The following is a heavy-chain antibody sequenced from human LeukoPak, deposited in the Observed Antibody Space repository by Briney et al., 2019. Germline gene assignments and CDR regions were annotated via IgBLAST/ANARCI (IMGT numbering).Heavy chain of an antibody. V-gene: IGHV5-51*01. Sequence: GESLKISCKGSGYSFATKWIAWVRQMPGKGLEWMGIIWPGDSNAIYSPSLQGQVSVSVDKSINTAYLQWSGLKASDTAMYYCARLDKAAAGIEYFQHWGQGTLVTVSS. CDR3: ARLDKAAAGIEYFQH. CDR2: IWPGDSNA. J-gene: IGHJ1*01. D-gene: IGHD6-13*01. CDR1: GYSFATKW.